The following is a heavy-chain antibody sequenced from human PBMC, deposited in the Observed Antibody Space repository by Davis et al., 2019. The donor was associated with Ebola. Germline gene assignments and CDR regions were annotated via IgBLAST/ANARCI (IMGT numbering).Heavy chain of an antibody. Sequence: GESLKISCAASGFTFSSYSMNWVRQAPGKGLEWVSSISNSSSFIYYADSVKGRFTISRDNAKNSLYLQMNSLRAEDTAVYYCARAAEGYWGQGTLVAVSS. CDR3: ARAAEGY. J-gene: IGHJ4*02. CDR1: GFTFSSYS. CDR2: ISNSSSFI. V-gene: IGHV3-21*01. D-gene: IGHD6-19*01.